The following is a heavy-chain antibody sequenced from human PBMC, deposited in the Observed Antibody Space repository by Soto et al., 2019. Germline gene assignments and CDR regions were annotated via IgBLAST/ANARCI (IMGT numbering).Heavy chain of an antibody. CDR2: IDSSDSFV. V-gene: IGHV5-10-1*01. CDR3: ARRLKSAVIIPGKPAGFDY. Sequence: PWEALNISCNGSGYIVTKYWISWVRQMPVKGLDWMGRIDSSDSFVSYSPSFQGHFNISADKSISTAYLQWSSLRASDTAIYYCARRLKSAVIIPGKPAGFDYWGQGTLVTVSS. J-gene: IGHJ4*02. CDR1: GYIVTKYW. D-gene: IGHD6-13*01.